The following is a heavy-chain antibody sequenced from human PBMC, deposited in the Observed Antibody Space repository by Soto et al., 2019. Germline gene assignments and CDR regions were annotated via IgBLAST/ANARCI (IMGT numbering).Heavy chain of an antibody. CDR2: IIPIFGTA. D-gene: IGHD2-2*01. CDR1: GGTFSSYA. J-gene: IGHJ6*02. CDR3: AGRGRGWWGALGYCSSTSCSRAHYYYGMDV. V-gene: IGHV1-69*13. Sequence: ASVKVSCKASGGTFSSYAISWVRQAPGQGLEWMGGIIPIFGTANYAQKFQGRVTITADESTSTAYMELSSLRSEDTAVYYCAGRGRGWWGALGYCSSTSCSRAHYYYGMDVWGQGTTVTVSS.